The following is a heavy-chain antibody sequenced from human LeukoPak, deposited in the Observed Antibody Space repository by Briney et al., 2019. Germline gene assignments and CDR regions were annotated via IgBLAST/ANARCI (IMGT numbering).Heavy chain of an antibody. CDR2: IYYSGNT. J-gene: IGHJ4*02. CDR3: ARQYGYSYGFFDY. Sequence: SETLSLTCTVSGGSISNYYWGWIRQAPGKGLEWIGSIYYSGNTYYNSSLKSRVTISVDTSKNQFSLKLSSVTAADTAVYYCARQYGYSYGFFDYWGQGGLVTVSS. CDR1: GGSISNYY. V-gene: IGHV4-39*01. D-gene: IGHD5-18*01.